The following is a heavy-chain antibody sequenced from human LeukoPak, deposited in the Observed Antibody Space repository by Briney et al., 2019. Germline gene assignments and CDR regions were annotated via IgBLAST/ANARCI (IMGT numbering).Heavy chain of an antibody. CDR3: ARVKGELLWFGELNWYDP. CDR1: GFTFSSYS. D-gene: IGHD3-10*01. J-gene: IGHJ5*02. V-gene: IGHV3-48*01. Sequence: GGSLRLSCAASGFTFSSYSMNWVRQAPGKGLEWVSYISSSSSTIYYADSVKGRFTISRDNAKNSLYLQMNSLRAEDTAVYYCARVKGELLWFGELNWYDPWGQGTLVTVSS. CDR2: ISSSSSTI.